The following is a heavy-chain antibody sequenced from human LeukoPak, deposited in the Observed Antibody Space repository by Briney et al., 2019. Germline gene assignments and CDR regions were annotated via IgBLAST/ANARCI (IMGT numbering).Heavy chain of an antibody. CDR2: ISTSSIYI. D-gene: IGHD3-22*01. CDR1: GFTFSDYS. J-gene: IGHJ4*02. V-gene: IGHV3-21*01. Sequence: GGSLRLSCAASGFTFSDYSMNWVRQAPGKGLDWVSSISTSSIYIYYANSLKGRFTISRDNAKNSLYLQMISLGAEDTAVYFCARGSGVTMIVDSFDYWGQGTLVTVSS. CDR3: ARGSGVTMIVDSFDY.